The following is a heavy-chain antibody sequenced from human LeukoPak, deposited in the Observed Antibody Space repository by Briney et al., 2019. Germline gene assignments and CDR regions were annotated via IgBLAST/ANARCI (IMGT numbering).Heavy chain of an antibody. CDR3: ARTPSEIGGYYPEYFRH. V-gene: IGHV3-74*01. J-gene: IGHJ1*01. Sequence: GGSLRLSCAASGFTFSSYWMHWVRQAPGKGLVWVSRIKSDGSTNYADSVKGRFTISRDNAKNTLSLQMNSLRAEDTGVYYCARTPSEIGGYYPEYFRHWGQGTLVTVSS. D-gene: IGHD3-22*01. CDR1: GFTFSSYW. CDR2: IKSDGST.